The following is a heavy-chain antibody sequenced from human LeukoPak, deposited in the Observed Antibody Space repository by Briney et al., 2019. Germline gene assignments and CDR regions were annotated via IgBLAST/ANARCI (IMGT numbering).Heavy chain of an antibody. Sequence: GASVKVSCKASGYTFTGYYMHWVRQAPGQGLEWMGWINPNSGGTNYAQKFQGRVTMTRDTSTSTAYMELSSLRSDDTAVYYCARDQHSNAFDIWGQGTMVTVSS. CDR1: GYTFTGYY. CDR3: ARDQHSNAFDI. J-gene: IGHJ3*02. CDR2: INPNSGGT. V-gene: IGHV1-2*02. D-gene: IGHD4-11*01.